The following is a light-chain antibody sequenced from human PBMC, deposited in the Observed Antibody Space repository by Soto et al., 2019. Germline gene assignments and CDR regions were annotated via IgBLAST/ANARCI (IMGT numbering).Light chain of an antibody. CDR1: SSDVGGYNY. CDR2: EVS. V-gene: IGLV2-14*01. Sequence: QSVLTQPASVSGSPGQSITISCTGTSSDVGGYNYVSWYQQHPGKAPKLMIYEVSSRPSGVSYRFSASKSGNTASLTISGLQAEDEADYYCGTWDSSLSAAVFGGGTQLTVL. J-gene: IGLJ7*01. CDR3: GTWDSSLSAAV.